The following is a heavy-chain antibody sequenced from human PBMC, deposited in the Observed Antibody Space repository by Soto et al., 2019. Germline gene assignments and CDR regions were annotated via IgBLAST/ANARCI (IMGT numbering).Heavy chain of an antibody. CDR3: ARGRRVRGEMPPLFDY. CDR2: IWYDGSNE. CDR1: GFTFSSYG. Sequence: QVQLVESGGGVVQPGRSLRLSCAASGFTFSSYGMHWVRQAPGKGLEWVAVIWYDGSNEYYADSVKGRFTISRDNSKNTLYLQMHSLRAEDTAVYYCARGRRVRGEMPPLFDYWGQGTLVTVSS. J-gene: IGHJ4*02. D-gene: IGHD3-10*01. V-gene: IGHV3-33*01.